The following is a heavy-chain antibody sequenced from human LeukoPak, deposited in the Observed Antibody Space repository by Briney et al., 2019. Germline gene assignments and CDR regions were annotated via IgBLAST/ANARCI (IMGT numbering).Heavy chain of an antibody. CDR3: AREGYCSGTSCYNFNY. CDR2: INHSGSS. J-gene: IGHJ4*02. CDR1: GGSFRGYY. D-gene: IGHD2-2*02. V-gene: IGHV4-34*01. Sequence: SETLSLTCAVYGGSFRGYYWSWIRQPPGKGMEWIGEINHSGSSNYNPSLKSRVTISLDTSKNQFSLNLSSVTAADTAVYYCAREGYCSGTSCYNFNYWGQGTLVTVSS.